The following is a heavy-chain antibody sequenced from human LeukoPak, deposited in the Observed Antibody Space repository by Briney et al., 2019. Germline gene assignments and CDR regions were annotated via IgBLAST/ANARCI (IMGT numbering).Heavy chain of an antibody. CDR2: IIPMFGTA. D-gene: IGHD3-22*01. J-gene: IGHJ6*01. CDR1: GGTFSRHA. V-gene: IGHV1-69*13. CDR3: ASPLHSSGNYYGMDV. Sequence: SVKVSCKASGGTFSRHASNWVRQAPGQGLEWMGGIIPMFGTAKDAQKFQGRVTITAAESTSTAYMELSSLRSEDTAVYYCASPLHSSGNYYGMDVWGQGTTVTVSS.